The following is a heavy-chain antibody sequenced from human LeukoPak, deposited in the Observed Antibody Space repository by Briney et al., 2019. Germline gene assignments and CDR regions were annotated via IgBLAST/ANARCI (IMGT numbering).Heavy chain of an antibody. Sequence: TLSLTCTVSGGSISSGGYYWSWIRQHPGKGLEWIGHIYYSGTSFYNPSLTSRVTISVDTSKNQFSLKLTSVNDADTAVYYCARIERSSYSLGFDYWGQGTLVTVSS. CDR2: IYYSGTS. CDR3: ARIERSSYSLGFDY. CDR1: GGSISSGGYY. J-gene: IGHJ4*02. D-gene: IGHD6-6*01. V-gene: IGHV4-31*03.